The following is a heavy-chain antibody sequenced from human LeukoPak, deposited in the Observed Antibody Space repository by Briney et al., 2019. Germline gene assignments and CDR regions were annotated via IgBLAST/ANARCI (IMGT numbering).Heavy chain of an antibody. J-gene: IGHJ4*02. CDR3: ASRVSSGWACDY. CDR1: GFTFSGSP. D-gene: IGHD6-19*01. CDR2: ISENGGST. Sequence: GGSLRPSCAASGFTFSGSPMHWVRQAPGRGLEYVSSISENGGSTYYANSVKGRFTISRDNSKHTLYLQMGSLRAEDMAVYYCASRVSSGWACDYWGQGTLPTDSS. V-gene: IGHV3-64*01.